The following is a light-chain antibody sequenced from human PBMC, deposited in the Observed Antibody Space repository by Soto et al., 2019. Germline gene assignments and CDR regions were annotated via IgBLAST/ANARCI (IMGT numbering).Light chain of an antibody. Sequence: VTVCVCAGERASVYFGASQSVSILLAWYQQKPGQAPRLLIHGATTRATGIPARFSGSGSETEFTLSIRSLQTEDFTVHFCLQYNNLLRTFGQGTKVDIK. J-gene: IGKJ1*01. CDR1: QSVSIL. V-gene: IGKV3-15*01. CDR2: GAT. CDR3: LQYNNLLRT.